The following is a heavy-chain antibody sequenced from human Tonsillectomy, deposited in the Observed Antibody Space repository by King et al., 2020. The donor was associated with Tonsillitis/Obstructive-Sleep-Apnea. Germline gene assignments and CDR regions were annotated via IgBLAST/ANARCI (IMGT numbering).Heavy chain of an antibody. V-gene: IGHV3-23*04. CDR2: ISGNGGST. J-gene: IGHJ4*02. Sequence: VQLVESGGDLVQPGGSLRLSCAASGLTFSNYAMSWVRQAPGKGLEWVSAISGNGGSTYYADSVKGRFTISRDNSKNTLYLQMNSLRAEDTDVYYYANRNYYGLGSYFSYFDYWGQGTLVTVSS. CDR1: GLTFSNYA. D-gene: IGHD3-10*01. CDR3: ANRNYYGLGSYFSYFDY.